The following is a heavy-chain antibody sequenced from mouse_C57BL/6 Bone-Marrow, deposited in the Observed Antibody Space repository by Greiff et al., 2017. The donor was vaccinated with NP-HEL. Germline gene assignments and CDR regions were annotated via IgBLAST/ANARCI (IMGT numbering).Heavy chain of an antibody. CDR1: GFNIKDDY. CDR2: IDPENGDT. J-gene: IGHJ2*01. D-gene: IGHD2-10*01. V-gene: IGHV14-4*01. Sequence: EVQGVESGAELVRPGASVKLSCTASGFNIKDDYMHWVKQRPEQGLEWIGWIDPENGDTEYASKFQGKATITADTSSNTAYLQLSSLTSEDTAVDYCTTDPTMVTEGDWGKGTTLTVSS. CDR3: TTDPTMVTEGD.